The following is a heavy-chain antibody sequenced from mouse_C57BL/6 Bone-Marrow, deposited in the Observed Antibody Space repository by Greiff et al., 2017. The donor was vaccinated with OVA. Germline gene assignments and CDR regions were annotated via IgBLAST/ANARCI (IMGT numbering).Heavy chain of an antibody. D-gene: IGHD1-1*01. Sequence: VQLQQSGAELVRPGSSVKLSCKTSGYTFTSYGINWVKQRPGQGLEWIGYIYLGNGYTEYNEKFKGKATLTSDTSSSTAYMQLSSLTSEDSAIYVCANYYYSWYFDGWGTGTTVTVSS. CDR1: GYTFTSYG. CDR3: ANYYYSWYFDG. J-gene: IGHJ1*03. V-gene: IGHV1-58*01. CDR2: IYLGNGYT.